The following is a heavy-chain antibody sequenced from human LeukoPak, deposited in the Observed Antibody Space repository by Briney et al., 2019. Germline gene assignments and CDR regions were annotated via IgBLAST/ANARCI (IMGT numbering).Heavy chain of an antibody. CDR1: GYTLTSYD. CDR2: MNPNSGNT. V-gene: IGHV1-8*03. D-gene: IGHD5-18*01. Sequence: GASVTVSCKASGYTLTSYDINWVRQATGQGLEWMGWMNPNSGNTGYAQKFRGRVTITRNTSISTAYMELSSLRSEDTAVYYCARSQLPGVDTFDYWGQGTLVTVSS. CDR3: ARSQLPGVDTFDY. J-gene: IGHJ4*02.